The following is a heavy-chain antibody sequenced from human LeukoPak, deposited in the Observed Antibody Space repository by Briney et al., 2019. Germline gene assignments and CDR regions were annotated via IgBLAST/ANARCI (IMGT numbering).Heavy chain of an antibody. CDR3: ARLPRYGGYDHFDY. Sequence: PSETLSLTCTLSGDSTDSYYWSWIRQPPGEGLEWIGYIYYRGTTSYNPFLKSRVTISVDTSKNQFSLKLNSVTAADTAVYYCARLPRYGGYDHFDYWGQGILVIVSS. CDR1: GDSTDSYY. J-gene: IGHJ4*02. V-gene: IGHV4-59*12. D-gene: IGHD5-12*01. CDR2: IYYRGTT.